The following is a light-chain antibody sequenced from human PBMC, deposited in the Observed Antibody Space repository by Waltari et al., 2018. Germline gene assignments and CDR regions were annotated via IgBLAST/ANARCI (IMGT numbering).Light chain of an antibody. CDR3: QQYYSTPDT. J-gene: IGKJ3*01. V-gene: IGKV4-1*01. CDR2: WAS. Sequence: DIVMTQSPDSLAVSLGERATINCKSSQGVLSSSNNKNYLAWYQQKPGQPPKLLIYWASTREAGVPDRFSGSGSGTDFTLTISSLQAEDVAVYYCQQYYSTPDTFGPGTKVDIK. CDR1: QGVLSSSNNKNY.